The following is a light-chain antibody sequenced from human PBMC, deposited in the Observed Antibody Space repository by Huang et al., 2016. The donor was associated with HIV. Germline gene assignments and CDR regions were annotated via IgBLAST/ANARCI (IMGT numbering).Light chain of an antibody. CDR2: AAS. J-gene: IGKJ3*01. V-gene: IGKV1-NL1*01. Sequence: DIQMTQSPSSLSASVGDRVTITCRASQGISNSLAWYQQKPGKAPKLLLYAASRLESGVPPRFSGSGSGTDYTLTISSLQPEDFATYYCQQYYSTPRFGPGTKVDIK. CDR1: QGISNS. CDR3: QQYYSTPR.